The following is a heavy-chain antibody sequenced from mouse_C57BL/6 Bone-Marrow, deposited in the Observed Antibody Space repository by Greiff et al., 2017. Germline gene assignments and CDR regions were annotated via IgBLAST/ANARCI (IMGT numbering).Heavy chain of an antibody. CDR3: TTDH. J-gene: IGHJ2*01. Sequence: VHVKQSGAELVRPGASVKLSCTASGFNINDDYMHWVKQRPEQGLEWIGWIDPANGDTEYASKFQGKATITADTSSNTAYLQLSSLTSEDTPVYYCTTDHWGQGTTLTVSS. CDR2: IDPANGDT. CDR1: GFNINDDY. V-gene: IGHV14-4*01.